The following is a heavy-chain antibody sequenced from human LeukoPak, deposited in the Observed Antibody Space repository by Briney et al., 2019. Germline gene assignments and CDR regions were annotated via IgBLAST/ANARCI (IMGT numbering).Heavy chain of an antibody. D-gene: IGHD1-14*01. CDR2: ISGSGGST. V-gene: IGHV3-23*01. CDR1: GFTFSSYA. Sequence: GGSLGLSCAASGFTFSSYAMSWVRQAPGKGLEWVSAISGSGGSTYYADSVKGRFTISRDNSKNTLYLQMDRLRADDTAVYYCAKDLNNNGRGFDYWGQGTLVTVSS. CDR3: AKDLNNNGRGFDY. J-gene: IGHJ4*02.